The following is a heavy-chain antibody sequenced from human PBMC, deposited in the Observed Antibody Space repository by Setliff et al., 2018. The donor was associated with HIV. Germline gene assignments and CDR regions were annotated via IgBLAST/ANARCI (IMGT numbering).Heavy chain of an antibody. CDR3: ARNFGLSPSGKYYYYYGMDI. Sequence: ASVTVSCQASGYTFNGHYLHWVRQAPGQGLEWLGWVNPNSGDAVYAQNFQGRVTMTRDTSINAAYMELRGLRSDDTAVYYCARNFGLSPSGKYYYYYGMDIWGQGTTVTVSS. J-gene: IGHJ6*02. V-gene: IGHV1-2*02. CDR2: VNPNSGDA. CDR1: GYTFNGHY. D-gene: IGHD3-10*01.